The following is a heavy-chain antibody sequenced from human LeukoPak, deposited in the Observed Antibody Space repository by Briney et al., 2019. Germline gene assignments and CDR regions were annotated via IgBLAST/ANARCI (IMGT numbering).Heavy chain of an antibody. CDR3: AREHDIRQFTWWSYYYYYMDV. CDR2: ISSSGSTI. J-gene: IGHJ6*03. CDR1: GFTFSDYY. D-gene: IGHD2-8*02. V-gene: IGHV3-11*04. Sequence: GGSLRLSCAASGFTFSDYYMSWIRQAPGKGLEWVSYISSSGSTIYYADSVKGRFTISRDNAKNSLYLQMNSLRAEDTAVYYCAREHDIRQFTWWSYYYYYMDVWGKGTTVTVSS.